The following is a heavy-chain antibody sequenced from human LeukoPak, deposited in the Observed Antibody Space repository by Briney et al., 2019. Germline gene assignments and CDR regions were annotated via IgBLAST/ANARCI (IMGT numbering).Heavy chain of an antibody. CDR1: GGSFSVYY. CDR2: INHSGST. V-gene: IGHV4-34*01. CDR3: ARGHGGAAAGTEMVCDY. Sequence: PSDTLSLTCAVYGGSFSVYYLSWRRQPPARALALIGAINHSGSTNYNPSLKSRVTISVDTSKNQFSLKLSSVTAADTAVYYCARGHGGAAAGTEMVCDYWGQGTLVTVSS. D-gene: IGHD6-13*01. J-gene: IGHJ4*02.